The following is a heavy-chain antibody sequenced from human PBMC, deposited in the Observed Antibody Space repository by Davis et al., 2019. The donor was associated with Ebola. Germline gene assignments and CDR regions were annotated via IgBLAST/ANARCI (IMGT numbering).Heavy chain of an antibody. CDR2: ISGSGGST. D-gene: IGHD3-22*01. V-gene: IGHV3-23*01. CDR1: GFTFSSYA. J-gene: IGHJ4*02. Sequence: GESLKISCAASGFTFSSYAMSWVRQAPGKGLEWVSAISGSGGSTYYADSVKGRFTISRDNSKNTLYLQMNSLRAEDTAVYYCAKENSSGYWGPYYFDYWGQGTLVTVSS. CDR3: AKENSSGYWGPYYFDY.